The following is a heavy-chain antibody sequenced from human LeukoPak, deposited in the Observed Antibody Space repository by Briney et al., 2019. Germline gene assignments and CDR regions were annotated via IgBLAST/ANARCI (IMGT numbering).Heavy chain of an antibody. CDR3: ASVVVVPAPMYYFDY. D-gene: IGHD2-2*01. CDR1: GFTFSSYW. CDR2: ISSSSSYI. Sequence: GGSLRLSCAASGFTFSSYWMSWVRQAPGKGLEWVSSISSSSSYIYYTDSVKGRFTISRDNAKNSLSLQMNSLRAEDTAVYYCASVVVVPAPMYYFDYWGLGTLVTVSS. V-gene: IGHV3-21*01. J-gene: IGHJ4*02.